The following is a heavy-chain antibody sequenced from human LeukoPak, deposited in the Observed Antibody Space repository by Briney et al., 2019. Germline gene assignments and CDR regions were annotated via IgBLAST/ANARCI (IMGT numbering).Heavy chain of an antibody. CDR3: ARGDYYDRAFDI. V-gene: IGHV3-7*01. CDR2: IKQDGSEK. CDR1: GFPFSSYW. D-gene: IGHD3-22*01. Sequence: GGSLRLSCAASGFPFSSYWMTWVRQAPGKGLEWVADIKQDGSEKYYVDSVKGRFTISRDNAKNSLYLQMNSLRAEDTAVYYCARGDYYDRAFDIWGQGTMVTVSS. J-gene: IGHJ3*02.